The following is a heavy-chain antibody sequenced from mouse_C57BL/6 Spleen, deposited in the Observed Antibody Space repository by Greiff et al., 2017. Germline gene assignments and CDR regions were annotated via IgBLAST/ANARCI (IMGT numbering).Heavy chain of an antibody. V-gene: IGHV1-62-2*01. CDR3: ARHEDGSYYDYDAASWFAY. D-gene: IGHD2-4*01. Sequence: QVQLQQSGAELVKPGASVKLSCKASGYTFTEYSIHWVKQRSGQGLEWIGWFYPGSGSIKYNEKFKDKATLTADKSSSTAYMELSRLTSEDSAVYFCARHEDGSYYDYDAASWFAYWGQGTLVTVSA. J-gene: IGHJ3*01. CDR1: GYTFTEYS. CDR2: FYPGSGSI.